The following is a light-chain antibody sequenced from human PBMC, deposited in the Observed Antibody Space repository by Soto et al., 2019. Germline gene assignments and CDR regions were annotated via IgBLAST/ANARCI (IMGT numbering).Light chain of an antibody. Sequence: DIQMTQSPSTLSASVGDRVTIACRASQTISSWLAWYQQKPGKAPKLLINKASSLESGVPSRFSGSGSGTDFTLAISSLQPDDFATYYCQQFNRYPLTFGGGTRVEIK. CDR2: KAS. CDR1: QTISSW. J-gene: IGKJ4*01. CDR3: QQFNRYPLT. V-gene: IGKV1-5*03.